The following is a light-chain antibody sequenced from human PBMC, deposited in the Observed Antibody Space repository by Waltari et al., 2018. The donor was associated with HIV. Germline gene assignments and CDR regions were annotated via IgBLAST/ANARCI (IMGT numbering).Light chain of an antibody. CDR3: QQYDNLPYT. Sequence: QMTQSPSSLSASVGDRVTITCQASQDISNYLNWYQQKPGKAPKLLIYDASNLETGVPSRFSGSGSGTDFTFTISSLQPEDIATYYCQQYDNLPYTFGQGTKLEIK. J-gene: IGKJ2*01. CDR2: DAS. CDR1: QDISNY. V-gene: IGKV1-33*01.